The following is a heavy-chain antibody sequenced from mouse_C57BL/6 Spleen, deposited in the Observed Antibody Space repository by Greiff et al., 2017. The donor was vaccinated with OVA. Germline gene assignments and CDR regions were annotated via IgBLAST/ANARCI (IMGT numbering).Heavy chain of an antibody. Sequence: EVMLVESGPGMVKPSQSLSLTCTVTGYSITSGYDWHWIRHFPGNKLEWMGYISYSGSTNYNPSLKSRISITHDTSKNHFFLKLNSVTTEDTATYYCARRGNNDWYFDVWGTGTTVTVSS. CDR3: ARRGNNDWYFDV. CDR1: GYSITSGYD. D-gene: IGHD1-3*01. J-gene: IGHJ1*03. CDR2: ISYSGST. V-gene: IGHV3-1*01.